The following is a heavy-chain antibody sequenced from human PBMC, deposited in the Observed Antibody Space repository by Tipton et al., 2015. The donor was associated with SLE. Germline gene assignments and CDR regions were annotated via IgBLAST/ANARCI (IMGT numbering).Heavy chain of an antibody. CDR1: GGSFSDYS. D-gene: IGHD4-11*01. Sequence: GLVKPSETLSLTCAVYGGSFSDYSWNWIRQPPGKGLEWIGEINHRGSTNSNPSLKSRVTISVDTSKNQFSLKLSSVTAADTAVYYCATSFIYSDWGAFHIWGQGTMVTVSS. CDR3: ATSFIYSDWGAFHI. V-gene: IGHV4-34*01. J-gene: IGHJ3*02. CDR2: INHRGST.